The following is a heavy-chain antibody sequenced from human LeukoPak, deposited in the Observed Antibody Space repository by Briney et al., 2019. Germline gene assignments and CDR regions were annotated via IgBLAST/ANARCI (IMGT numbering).Heavy chain of an antibody. CDR2: YEPEDGET. D-gene: IGHD2-2*02. CDR1: GYTLSVSP. V-gene: IGHV1-24*01. J-gene: IGHJ3*02. CDR3: ATRTVPTAIHSAFDI. Sequence: ASVKVSCKSSGYTLSVSPIHWVRQAPGKGLECMGGYEPEDGETFYTQEFQGRVTMTEDISTDTAYMELSSLRSDDTAMYYCATRTVPTAIHSAFDIWGQGTMVTVSS.